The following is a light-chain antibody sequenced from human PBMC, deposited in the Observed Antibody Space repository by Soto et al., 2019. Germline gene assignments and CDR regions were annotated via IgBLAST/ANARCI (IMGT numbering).Light chain of an antibody. V-gene: IGKV3-11*01. CDR3: QQRSKLPPLT. CDR1: QSVSSY. Sequence: EIVLTQSPATLSLSPGERATLSCRASQSVSSYLAWYQQKPGQAPRLLIYDASNRATGIPARFSGSGSGTDFTLTISSLEAEDFAVYYCQQRSKLPPLTFGGGTKVENK. J-gene: IGKJ4*01. CDR2: DAS.